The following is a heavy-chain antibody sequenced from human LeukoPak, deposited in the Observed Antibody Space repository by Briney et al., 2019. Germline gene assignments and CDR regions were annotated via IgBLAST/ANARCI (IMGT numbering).Heavy chain of an antibody. Sequence: KPSETLSLTCTVSGGAISSYYWSWIRQRPGKGLEWIGYIYYSGGTKYNPSLMSRVTISVDRAQNQFSLSLSSVTAADTAVYYCARDGLYDSSGYYMDSWGQGTLVIVSS. CDR1: GGAISSYY. CDR3: ARDGLYDSSGYYMDS. D-gene: IGHD3-22*01. CDR2: IYYSGGT. J-gene: IGHJ4*02. V-gene: IGHV4-59*01.